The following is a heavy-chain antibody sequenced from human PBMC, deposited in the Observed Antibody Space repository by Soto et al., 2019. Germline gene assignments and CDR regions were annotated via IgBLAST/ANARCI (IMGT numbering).Heavy chain of an antibody. CDR3: ARDQPEVFRAGTYYPDYYGMDV. CDR2: IHPSGGST. D-gene: IGHD3-10*01. Sequence: QVQLVQSGAEVKKPGASVKVSCKASGYTFTSYYMHWVRQAPGQGLEWMGIIHPSGGSTSYAQKYQGRVTKARDTSTYTVYMELSSLRSGDTGVYYCARDQPEVFRAGTYYPDYYGMDVWGQGTTVTVSS. V-gene: IGHV1-46*01. CDR1: GYTFTSYY. J-gene: IGHJ6*02.